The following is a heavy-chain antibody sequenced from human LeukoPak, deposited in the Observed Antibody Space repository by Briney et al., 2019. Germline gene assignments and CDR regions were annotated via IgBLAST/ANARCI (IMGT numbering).Heavy chain of an antibody. J-gene: IGHJ3*02. D-gene: IGHD5-12*01. Sequence: PSETLSLTCTVSGGSISSGDSYRSWIRQPPGKGLEWIGYIYYSGSTYYNASLKSRVTISVDTSKNQFSLELSSVSAADTAVYYCARDFTSGYGGTDIWGQGTMVTVSS. V-gene: IGHV4-30-4*01. CDR2: IYYSGST. CDR3: ARDFTSGYGGTDI. CDR1: GGSISSGDSY.